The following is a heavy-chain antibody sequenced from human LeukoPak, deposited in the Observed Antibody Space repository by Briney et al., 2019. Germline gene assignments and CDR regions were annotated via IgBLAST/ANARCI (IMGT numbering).Heavy chain of an antibody. CDR2: MSPNSGNT. CDR3: SRTYGRDVYNYNY. J-gene: IGHJ4*02. V-gene: IGHV1-8*02. D-gene: IGHD5-24*01. CDR1: GSGFTSCD. Sequence: ASVNLSFKGSGSGFTSCDISWERQGTGQGLGWVGWMSPNSGNTGYAHKYQGRITMTRNTYKSTNNMALRSLNSKDTDTDLYSRTYGRDVYNYNYWGEGTLGSVSS.